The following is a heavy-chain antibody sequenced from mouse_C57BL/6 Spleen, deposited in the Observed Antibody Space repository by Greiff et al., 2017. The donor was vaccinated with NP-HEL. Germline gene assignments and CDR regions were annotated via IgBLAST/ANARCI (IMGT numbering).Heavy chain of an antibody. D-gene: IGHD4-1*01. J-gene: IGHJ2*01. CDR3: ARNWDY. V-gene: IGHV1-50*01. CDR1: GYTFTSYW. CDR2: IDPSDSYT. Sequence: QVQLQQSGAELVKPGASVKLSCKASGYTFTSYWMQWVKQRPGQGLEWIGEIDPSDSYTNYNQKFKGKATLTVDTSSSTAYMQLSSLTSEDSAVYYCARNWDYWGQGTTLTVSS.